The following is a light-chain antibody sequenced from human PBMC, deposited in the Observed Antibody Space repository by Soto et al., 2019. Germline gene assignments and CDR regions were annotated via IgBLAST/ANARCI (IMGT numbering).Light chain of an antibody. CDR2: DAS. CDR1: QTVSNF. V-gene: IGKV3-11*01. J-gene: IGKJ2*01. Sequence: PGEGATLSCRASQTVSNFLAWYQQKPGQAPRLLIYDASKRATGIPARFSGSGSGTDFTLTISSLQPDDSATYYCQHYNDYSYTFGPGTNLEIK. CDR3: QHYNDYSYT.